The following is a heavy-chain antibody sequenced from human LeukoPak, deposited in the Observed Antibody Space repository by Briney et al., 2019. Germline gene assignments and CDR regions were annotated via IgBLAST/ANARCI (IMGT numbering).Heavy chain of an antibody. J-gene: IGHJ6*02. CDR1: GYTFTSYY. CDR3: ARDQPYCGGDCYHPPTDYYYYGMDV. V-gene: IGHV1-46*01. CDR2: INPSGGST. Sequence: GASVKVSCKASGYTFTSYYMHWVRQAPGQGLEWMGIINPSGGSTSYAQKFQGRVTMTRDTSTSTVYMELSSLRSEDTAVYYCARDQPYCGGDCYHPPTDYYYYGMDVWGQGTTVTVSS. D-gene: IGHD2-21*02.